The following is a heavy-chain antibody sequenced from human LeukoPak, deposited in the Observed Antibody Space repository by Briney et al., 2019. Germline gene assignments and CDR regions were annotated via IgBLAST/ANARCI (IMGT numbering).Heavy chain of an antibody. Sequence: PSETLSLTCAVSGGSFSGYYWSWIRQPPGKGLEWIGEINHSGSTNYNPSLKSRVTISVDTSKNQFSLKLSSVTAADTAVYYCARGFIYYGSGSLDYWGQGTLVTVSS. CDR2: INHSGST. CDR1: GGSFSGYY. CDR3: ARGFIYYGSGSLDY. J-gene: IGHJ4*02. D-gene: IGHD3-10*01. V-gene: IGHV4-34*01.